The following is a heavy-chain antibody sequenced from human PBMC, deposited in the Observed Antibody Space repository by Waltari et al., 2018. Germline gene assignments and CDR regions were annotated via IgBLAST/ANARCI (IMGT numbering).Heavy chain of an antibody. D-gene: IGHD3-3*01. CDR1: GFTFTSSA. J-gene: IGHJ5*02. Sequence: QMQLVQSGPEVKKPGTSVKVSCKASGFTFTSSAMQWVRQARGHRLEWIGWIVVGSGNTNYAQKFQERVTITRDMSTSTGYMELSSLRSEDTAVYYCAADREYDFWSGPPFWFDPWGQGTLVTVSS. CDR3: AADREYDFWSGPPFWFDP. V-gene: IGHV1-58*02. CDR2: IVVGSGNT.